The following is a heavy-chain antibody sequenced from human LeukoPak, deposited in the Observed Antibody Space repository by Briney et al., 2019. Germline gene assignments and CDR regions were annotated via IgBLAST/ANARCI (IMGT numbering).Heavy chain of an antibody. J-gene: IGHJ6*03. CDR1: GFTFSTYA. CDR3: AKGAGPSSSFNYYFYIDV. D-gene: IGHD6-6*01. Sequence: GGSLRLSCAASGFTFSTYAMSWVRQAPGKGLEWVSTISGHGGTTYYADSVKGRFTISRDNSKNTLYLQMSSLRAEDTAVYYCAKGAGPSSSFNYYFYIDVWGKGTTVTVSS. V-gene: IGHV3-23*01. CDR2: ISGHGGTT.